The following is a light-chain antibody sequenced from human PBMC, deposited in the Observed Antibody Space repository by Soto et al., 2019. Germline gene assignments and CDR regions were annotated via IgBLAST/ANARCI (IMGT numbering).Light chain of an antibody. CDR1: SGDLGGYNS. J-gene: IGLJ3*02. CDR2: DVT. CDR3: STYAGGYTGV. V-gene: IGLV2-11*01. Sequence: QSVLTQPRSVSESPGQSVTISCTGTSGDLGGYNSVSWYQQHPGKAPKLIIYDVTKRPSGVPYRFSGSKSGNTASLTISGLQAEDEADYYCSTYAGGYTGVFGGGTKLTVL.